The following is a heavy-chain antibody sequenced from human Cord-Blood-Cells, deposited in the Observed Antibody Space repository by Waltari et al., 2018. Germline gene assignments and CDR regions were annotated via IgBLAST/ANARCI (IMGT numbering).Heavy chain of an antibody. CDR1: GGSFSGYY. V-gene: IGHV4-34*01. D-gene: IGHD3-22*01. CDR2: INHSGST. Sequence: QVQLQQWGAGLLKPSETLSLTCAVYGGSFSGYYWSWIRQPPGKGLEWIGEINHSGSTNYNPSLKSRVAISVDTCKDQFSLKVSSVTAADTAVYYCARGLSYDSSGYYYWGQGTLVTVSS. CDR3: ARGLSYDSSGYYY. J-gene: IGHJ4*02.